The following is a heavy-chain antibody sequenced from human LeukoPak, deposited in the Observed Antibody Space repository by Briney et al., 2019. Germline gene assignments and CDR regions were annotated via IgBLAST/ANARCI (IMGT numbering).Heavy chain of an antibody. J-gene: IGHJ5*02. CDR1: GYTFTSYA. Sequence: ASVKVSCKASGYTFTSYAMNWVRQAPGQGLEWMGWINTNTGNPTYAQGFTGRFVFSLDTSVSTAYLQISSLKAEDTAVYYCARAPKFRLVGVPKGPFDPRGQGSLVTVSS. V-gene: IGHV7-4-1*02. CDR3: ARAPKFRLVGVPKGPFDP. D-gene: IGHD1-26*01. CDR2: INTNTGNP.